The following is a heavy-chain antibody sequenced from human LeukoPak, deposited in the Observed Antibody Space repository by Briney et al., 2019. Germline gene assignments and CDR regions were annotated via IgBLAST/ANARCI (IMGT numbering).Heavy chain of an antibody. CDR1: GFTFSSYA. D-gene: IGHD3-22*01. CDR3: VREVHYYYDSSGYLDY. V-gene: IGHV3-30*04. Sequence: ALRLSCAASGFTFSSYAMHWGRQAPGKRLGWVSVILYDGRNKHYADSVKGRFTISRDNSKNTLYLQMNSLRAEDTAVYYCVREVHYYYDSSGYLDYWGQGTLVTVSS. J-gene: IGHJ4*02. CDR2: ILYDGRNK.